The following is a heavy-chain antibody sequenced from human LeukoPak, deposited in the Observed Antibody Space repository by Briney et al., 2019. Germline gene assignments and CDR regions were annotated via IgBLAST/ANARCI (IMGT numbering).Heavy chain of an antibody. CDR2: ISYDGSNK. D-gene: IGHD6-6*01. J-gene: IGHJ4*02. Sequence: GGSLRLSCAASGFTYTKHAMHWVRQAPGKGLEWVAVISYDGSNKKYADSVRGRFTISRDNSKNTLYLQMNSLRAEDTAVYYCARTLIEYSVSSCYFDYWGQGTLVTVSS. CDR1: GFTYTKHA. CDR3: ARTLIEYSVSSCYFDY. V-gene: IGHV3-30*04.